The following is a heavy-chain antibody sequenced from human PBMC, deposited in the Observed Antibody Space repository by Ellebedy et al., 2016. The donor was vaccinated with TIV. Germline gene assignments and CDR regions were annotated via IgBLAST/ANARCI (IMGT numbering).Heavy chain of an antibody. J-gene: IGHJ4*02. CDR1: GFTFSRNW. V-gene: IGHV3-7*01. CDR2: IKQDGSEK. CDR3: ARGGSGPFDN. Sequence: GESLRISCEASGFTFSRNWISWFRLAPGKGLEWVANIKQDGSEKYYVASVRGRFTISRSNANNSLHLQMNSLRVEDTAVYYCARGGSGPFDNWGRGTLVTVSS. D-gene: IGHD3-10*01.